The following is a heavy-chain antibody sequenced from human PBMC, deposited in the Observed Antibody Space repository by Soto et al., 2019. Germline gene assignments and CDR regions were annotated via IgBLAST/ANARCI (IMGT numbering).Heavy chain of an antibody. Sequence: SETLSLTCTVSGCSISSYYWSWIRQPPGKGLDWIGYIYYSGSTNYNPSLKSRVTISVDTSKNQFSLKLSSVTAADTAVYYCARGTIVDYDILTGYYRELDYWGQGTLVTVSS. J-gene: IGHJ4*02. V-gene: IGHV4-59*01. CDR1: GCSISSYY. CDR2: IYYSGST. CDR3: ARGTIVDYDILTGYYRELDY. D-gene: IGHD3-9*01.